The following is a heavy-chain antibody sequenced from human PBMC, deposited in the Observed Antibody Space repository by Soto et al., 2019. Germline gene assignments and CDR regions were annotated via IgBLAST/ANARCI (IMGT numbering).Heavy chain of an antibody. CDR2: ISYDGRNT. J-gene: IGHJ4*02. Sequence: GGSLRLSCAASGFTFGGYGMHWVRQAPGKGLEWAAAISYDGRNTYYADSVQGRFAVSRDNSKNTMYLHMNSLRVEDTAVYYCARAKWHDGPDGRAYWGQGTQVTVSS. CDR1: GFTFGGYG. CDR3: ARAKWHDGPDGRAY. V-gene: IGHV3-33*01. D-gene: IGHD5-12*01.